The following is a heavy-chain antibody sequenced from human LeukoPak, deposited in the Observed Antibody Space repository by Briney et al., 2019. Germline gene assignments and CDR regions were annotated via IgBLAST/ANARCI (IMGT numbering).Heavy chain of an antibody. CDR2: IKSKTDGETT. CDR1: GFTFSSYA. J-gene: IGHJ3*01. CDR3: TTNAGNYGVDV. D-gene: IGHD3-16*01. V-gene: IGHV3-15*01. Sequence: GGSLRLSCAASGFTFSSYAMSWVRQAPGKGLEWVGRIKSKTDGETTDYAAPVKDRFTVSRDDSKDTLYLQMNSLKAEDTAVYYCTTNAGNYGVDVWGQGTLVTVSS.